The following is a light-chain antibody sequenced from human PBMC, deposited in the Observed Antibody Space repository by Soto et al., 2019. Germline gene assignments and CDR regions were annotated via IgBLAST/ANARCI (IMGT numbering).Light chain of an antibody. CDR3: KSYAGSNTYV. J-gene: IGLJ1*01. Sequence: QSVLAQPASVSGSPGQSITISCSGSSIDVGDNNYVSWYQHHPGKAPKLIIYEVSNRPSGVSNRFSGSSSDNTASLTISGLQAADEADYFCKSYAGSNTYVFGSGTKVTVL. V-gene: IGLV2-14*01. CDR2: EVS. CDR1: SIDVGDNNY.